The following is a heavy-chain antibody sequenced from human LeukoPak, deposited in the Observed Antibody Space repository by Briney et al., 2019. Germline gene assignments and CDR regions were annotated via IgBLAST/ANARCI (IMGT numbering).Heavy chain of an antibody. Sequence: PGGSLRLSCAASGFTFTSYSMNWVRQAPGKGLEWVSSISSSSSYIYYADSVKGRFTISRDDAKNSLCLQMNSLRAEDTAVYYCAKDRHAPGRYCSSTSCFPFDSWGQGTLVTVSS. D-gene: IGHD2-2*01. CDR1: GFTFTSYS. J-gene: IGHJ5*01. CDR3: AKDRHAPGRYCSSTSCFPFDS. V-gene: IGHV3-21*04. CDR2: ISSSSSYI.